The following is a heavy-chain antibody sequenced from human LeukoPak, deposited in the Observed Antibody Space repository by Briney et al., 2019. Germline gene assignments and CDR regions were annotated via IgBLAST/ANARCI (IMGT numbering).Heavy chain of an antibody. CDR3: AKDPMTYSSGSFTPVDY. CDR2: ISYDGSNK. V-gene: IGHV3-30*18. Sequence: GRSLRLSCAASGFTFSRYAMHWVRQAPGKGLEWVAVISYDGSNKYYADSVKGRFTISRDNSKTTLYLQMNSLRPEDTAVYYCAKDPMTYSSGSFTPVDYWGQGTLVTVSS. J-gene: IGHJ4*02. CDR1: GFTFSRYA. D-gene: IGHD6-19*01.